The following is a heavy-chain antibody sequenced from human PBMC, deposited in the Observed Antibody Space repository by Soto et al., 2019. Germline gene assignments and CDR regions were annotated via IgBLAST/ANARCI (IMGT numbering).Heavy chain of an antibody. V-gene: IGHV1-69*06. D-gene: IGHD6-13*01. CDR2: IIPIFGTA. Sequence: SVKVSCKASGYTFTNYYMHWVRQAPGQGFEWMGGIIPIFGTANYAQKFQGRVTITADKSTSTAYMELSSLRSEDTAVYYCARDVFGAAGTYYYYGMDVWGQGTTVTVSS. CDR3: ARDVFGAAGTYYYYGMDV. CDR1: GYTFTNYY. J-gene: IGHJ6*02.